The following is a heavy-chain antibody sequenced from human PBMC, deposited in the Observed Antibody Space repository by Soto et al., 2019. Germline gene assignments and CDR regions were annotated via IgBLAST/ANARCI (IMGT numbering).Heavy chain of an antibody. V-gene: IGHV3-74*01. J-gene: IGHJ4*02. CDR3: AKSGVRDIVLMVYAIPFDY. CDR1: GFIFSSHW. D-gene: IGHD2-8*01. Sequence: EVQLVESGGGLVQPGGSLRLSCAASGFIFSSHWMHWVRQAPGRGLVWVSHIGPDGSNIRDADSVQGRFTISRDNARNTLYLQMNSLRDEDTAVYYCAKSGVRDIVLMVYAIPFDYWGQGTLVTVSS. CDR2: IGPDGSNI.